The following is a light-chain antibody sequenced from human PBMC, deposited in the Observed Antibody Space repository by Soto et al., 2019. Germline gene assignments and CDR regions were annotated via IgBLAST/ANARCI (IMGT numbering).Light chain of an antibody. V-gene: IGLV1-36*01. CDR3: ATWDDGLNAVV. J-gene: IGLJ2*01. CDR2: YDD. Sequence: QSVLTQPPSVSAAPRQRVTISVSGRTSNIGTNAVNWYQQIPGKAPKLLIYYDDLLPSGISDRFSASKSGTSASLAISGLQSEDEADYYCATWDDGLNAVVFGGGTQLTVL. CDR1: TSNIGTNA.